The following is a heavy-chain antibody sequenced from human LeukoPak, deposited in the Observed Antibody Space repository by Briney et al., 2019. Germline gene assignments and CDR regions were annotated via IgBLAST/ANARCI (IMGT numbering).Heavy chain of an antibody. D-gene: IGHD6-19*01. CDR3: ARARSLSSGWYKNYYYGMDV. CDR2: IYYSGST. V-gene: IGHV4-59*01. Sequence: SETLSLTCTVSGGSISSYYWSWIRHPPAKGLEWIGYIYYSGSTNYNPSLKSRVTISVDTSKNQFSLNLSSVTAADTAVYYCARARSLSSGWYKNYYYGMDVWGQGTTVTVSS. CDR1: GGSISSYY. J-gene: IGHJ6*02.